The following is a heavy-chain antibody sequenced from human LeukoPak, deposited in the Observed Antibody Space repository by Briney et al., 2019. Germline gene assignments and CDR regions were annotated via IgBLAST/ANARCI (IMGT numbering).Heavy chain of an antibody. CDR3: ARRTNGSGGVWWFDP. J-gene: IGHJ5*02. D-gene: IGHD2-8*01. V-gene: IGHV4-34*01. CDR1: GGSFSGYY. Sequence: PSETLSLTCAVYGGSFSGYYWSWIRQPPGKGLEWIGEINHSGSTNYNPSLKSRVTISVDTSKNQFSLKLSSVTAADTAVYYCARRTNGSGGVWWFDPWGQGTLVTVSS. CDR2: INHSGST.